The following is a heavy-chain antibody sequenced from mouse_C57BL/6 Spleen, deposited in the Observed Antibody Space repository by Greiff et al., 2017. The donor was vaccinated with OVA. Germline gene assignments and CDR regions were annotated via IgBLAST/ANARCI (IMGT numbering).Heavy chain of an antibody. D-gene: IGHD2-2*01. J-gene: IGHJ3*01. CDR2: IDPETGGT. V-gene: IGHV1-15*01. CDR1: GYTFTDYE. Sequence: QVQLKESGAELVRPGASVTLSCKASGYTFTDYEMHWVKQTPVHGLEWIGAIDPETGGTAYNQKFKGKAILTADKSSSTAYMELRSLTSEDSAVYYCTGRGIYGLRPWFAYWGQGTLVTVSA. CDR3: TGRGIYGLRPWFAY.